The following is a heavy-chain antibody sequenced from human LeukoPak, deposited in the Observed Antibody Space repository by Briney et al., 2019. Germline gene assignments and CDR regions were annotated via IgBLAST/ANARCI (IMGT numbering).Heavy chain of an antibody. Sequence: SGGSLRLSCAASGFTFDDYGMSWVRQAPGKGLEWVSGINWNGGSTGYADSVKGRFTISRDNAKNSLYLQMNSLRAEDTALYYCARDGRLFPLEAFDISGQGTMVTVSS. CDR2: INWNGGST. D-gene: IGHD3-22*01. V-gene: IGHV3-20*04. CDR3: ARDGRLFPLEAFDI. CDR1: GFTFDDYG. J-gene: IGHJ3*02.